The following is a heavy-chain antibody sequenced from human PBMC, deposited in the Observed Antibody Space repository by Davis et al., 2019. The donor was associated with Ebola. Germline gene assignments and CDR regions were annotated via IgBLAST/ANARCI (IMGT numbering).Heavy chain of an antibody. CDR1: GFTFSASS. V-gene: IGHV3-73*01. Sequence: GGSLRLSCAGSGFTFSASSMHWVRQASGKGLEWVGRIKSKANSYTTAYTASVKGRFTISRDDSKNTAYLQMNRLRAEDTSVYYCAGGESGWDASDIWGRGTMVTVSS. CDR3: AGGESGWDASDI. CDR2: IKSKANSYTT. D-gene: IGHD6-19*01. J-gene: IGHJ3*02.